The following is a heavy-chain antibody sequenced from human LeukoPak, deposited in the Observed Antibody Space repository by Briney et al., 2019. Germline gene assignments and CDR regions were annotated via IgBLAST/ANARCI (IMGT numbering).Heavy chain of an antibody. J-gene: IGHJ4*02. Sequence: PGGSLRLSCAASGFTFSSYAMSWVREAPGKGLEWVSAISGSGGSTYYADSVKGRFTISRDNSKNTLYLQMNSLRAEDTAVYYCATPTNWLRGYSGYDSWGQGTLVTVSS. CDR2: ISGSGGST. CDR1: GFTFSSYA. D-gene: IGHD5-12*01. CDR3: ATPTNWLRGYSGYDS. V-gene: IGHV3-23*01.